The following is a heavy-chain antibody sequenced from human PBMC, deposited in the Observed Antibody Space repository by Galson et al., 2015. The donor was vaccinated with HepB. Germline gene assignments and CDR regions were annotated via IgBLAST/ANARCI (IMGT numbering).Heavy chain of an antibody. D-gene: IGHD3-10*01. V-gene: IGHV3-74*01. J-gene: IGHJ4*02. CDR2: INTDGSSA. CDR1: GFTFSNSW. Sequence: SLRLSCAASGFTFSNSWMHWVRQTPGKGLVWVSRINTDGSSATYADSVKGRFTISRDNAKNTLYLQMNSLRAEDTAVYYCISSYWGASNYWGQGTLVTVSS. CDR3: ISSYWGASNY.